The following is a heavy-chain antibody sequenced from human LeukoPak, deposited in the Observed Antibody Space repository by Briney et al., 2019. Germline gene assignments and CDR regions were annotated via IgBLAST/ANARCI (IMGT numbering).Heavy chain of an antibody. Sequence: PSETLSLTCTVSGGSISSSSYYWGWIRQPPGKGPEWIGEINHSGSTNYNPSLKSRVTISVDTSKNQFSLKLSSVTAADTAVYYCARGRPSGSQNGAFDIWGQGTMVTVSS. V-gene: IGHV4-39*07. D-gene: IGHD1-26*01. CDR1: GGSISSSSYY. CDR3: ARGRPSGSQNGAFDI. J-gene: IGHJ3*02. CDR2: INHSGST.